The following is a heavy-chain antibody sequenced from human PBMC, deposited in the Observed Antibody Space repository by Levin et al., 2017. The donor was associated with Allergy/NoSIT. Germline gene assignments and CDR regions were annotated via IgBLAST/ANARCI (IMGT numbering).Heavy chain of an antibody. CDR3: AREGSEEWDQSYYYGMDV. V-gene: IGHV1-18*01. CDR2: ISAYNGNT. Sequence: GESLKISCKASGYTFTTYGFSWVRQAPGQGLEWMGWISAYNGNTNYAQKLQGRVTMTTDTSMSTAYMELRSLRSDDTAVYYCAREGSEEWDQSYYYGMDVWGQGTTVTVSS. J-gene: IGHJ6*02. CDR1: GYTFTTYG. D-gene: IGHD1-26*01.